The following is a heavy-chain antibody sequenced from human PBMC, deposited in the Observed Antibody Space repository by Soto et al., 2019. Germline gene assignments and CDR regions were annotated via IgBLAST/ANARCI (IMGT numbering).Heavy chain of an antibody. CDR2: ISSSGSTI. V-gene: IGHV3-48*03. J-gene: IGHJ4*02. CDR1: GFTFSSYE. Sequence: PGGSLRLSCAASGFTFSSYEMNWVRQAPGKGLEWVSHISSSGSTIYYADSVKGRFTISRDNAKNSLYLQMNSLRAEDTAVYYCARTYYYGSGSYYFPFDYWGQGTLVTVSS. CDR3: ARTYYYGSGSYYFPFDY. D-gene: IGHD3-10*01.